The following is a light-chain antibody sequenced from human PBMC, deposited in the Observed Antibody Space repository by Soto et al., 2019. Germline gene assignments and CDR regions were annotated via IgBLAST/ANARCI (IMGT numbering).Light chain of an antibody. Sequence: QPVLTQPPSVSGAPGQRVTISCTGSSSNIGAGYDVHWYQQLPGTAPKLLIYGNSNRSSGVPDRFSGSKSGTSASLAITGLQAEDEADYYCQSYDSSLSANYVFGTGTKVTVL. CDR1: SSNIGAGYD. CDR2: GNS. J-gene: IGLJ1*01. V-gene: IGLV1-40*01. CDR3: QSYDSSLSANYV.